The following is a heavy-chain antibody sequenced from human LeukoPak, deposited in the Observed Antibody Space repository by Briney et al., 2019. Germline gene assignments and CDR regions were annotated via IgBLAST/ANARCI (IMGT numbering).Heavy chain of an antibody. CDR1: GGSISGYH. CDR3: ARGVLVGATGHHFAY. V-gene: IGHV4-59*01. D-gene: IGHD2-8*02. J-gene: IGHJ4*02. Sequence: SETLSLTCIVSGGSISGYHWGWIRQPPGEGLEWLGYVRSSGSSNYNPSLKSRVAILVDTPKNQFTLKLSSVTAADTAVYYCARGVLVGATGHHFAYWGQGTLVTVSS. CDR2: VRSSGSS.